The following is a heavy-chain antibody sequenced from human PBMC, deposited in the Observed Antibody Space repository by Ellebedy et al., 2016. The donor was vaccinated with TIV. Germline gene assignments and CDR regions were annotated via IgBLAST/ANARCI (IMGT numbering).Heavy chain of an antibody. Sequence: AASVKVSCKASGYTFSSYGISWVRQAPGQGLEWMGWTSGYNGNTNYAQKFQGRVTITADKSTSTAYMELSSLRTEDTAVFYCARTVSYSSGWYGYWGQGTLVTVSS. CDR2: TSGYNGNT. CDR3: ARTVSYSSGWYGY. D-gene: IGHD6-19*01. V-gene: IGHV1-18*01. J-gene: IGHJ4*02. CDR1: GYTFSSYG.